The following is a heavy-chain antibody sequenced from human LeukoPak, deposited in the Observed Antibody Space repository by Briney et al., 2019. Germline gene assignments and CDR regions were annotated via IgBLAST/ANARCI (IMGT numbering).Heavy chain of an antibody. Sequence: SETLSLTCTVSGGSISSGDYYWSWIRQPPGKGLEWIGEINHSGSTNYNPSLKSRVTISVDTSKNQFSLKLSSVTAADTAVYYCARDGPTVTSFDYWGQGTLVTVSS. J-gene: IGHJ4*02. CDR2: INHSGST. CDR3: ARDGPTVTSFDY. CDR1: GGSISSGDYY. V-gene: IGHV4-39*07. D-gene: IGHD4-17*01.